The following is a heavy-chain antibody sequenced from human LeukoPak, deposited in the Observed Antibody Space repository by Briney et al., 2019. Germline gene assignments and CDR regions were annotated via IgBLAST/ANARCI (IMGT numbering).Heavy chain of an antibody. CDR1: GFTFSSYS. V-gene: IGHV3-21*01. CDR2: ISSSNTYI. CDR3: AREGGHCSNGICSYFDY. J-gene: IGHJ4*02. D-gene: IGHD2-8*01. Sequence: GGSLRLSCAASGFTFSSYSMNWVRQAPGKGLEWVSSISSSNTYIYYADSVKGRFTISRDNAKNSLYLQMNSMRAEDTAIYYCAREGGHCSNGICSYFDYWGQGSLVTVSS.